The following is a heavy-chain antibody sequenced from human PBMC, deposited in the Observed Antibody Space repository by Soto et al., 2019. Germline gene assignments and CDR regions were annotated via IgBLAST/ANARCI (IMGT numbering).Heavy chain of an antibody. J-gene: IGHJ6*02. CDR3: ARGATIFGVAAYYYYAMEV. Sequence: QVQLVQSGAEVKKPGSSVKGSCRASGGTFSNYAISWVRQAPGQGLEWMGGIVPAFGTPNYAQNLQGRITITADDSTTTVYNDLSSLRSEDTAVYYWARGATIFGVAAYYYYAMEVWGQGTTVTVSS. CDR1: GGTFSNYA. D-gene: IGHD3-3*01. CDR2: IVPAFGTP. V-gene: IGHV1-69*01.